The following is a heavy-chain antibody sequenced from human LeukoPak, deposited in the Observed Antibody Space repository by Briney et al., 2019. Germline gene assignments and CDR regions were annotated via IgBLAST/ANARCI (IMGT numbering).Heavy chain of an antibody. D-gene: IGHD5-18*01. Sequence: PGGSLRLSCAASGFTFSSYAMSWVRQAPGKGLEWVSAISGSGGSTYYADSVKGRFTISRDNSKNTLYLQMNSLRAEDTAVYYCGGTAMVFSAYYNMDVWGKGTTVTVSS. V-gene: IGHV3-23*01. CDR3: GGTAMVFSAYYNMDV. J-gene: IGHJ6*03. CDR2: ISGSGGST. CDR1: GFTFSSYA.